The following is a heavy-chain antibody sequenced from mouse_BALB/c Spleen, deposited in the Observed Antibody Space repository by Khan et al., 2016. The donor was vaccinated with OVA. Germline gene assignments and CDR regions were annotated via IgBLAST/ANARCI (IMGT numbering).Heavy chain of an antibody. V-gene: IGHV1-54*01. CDR2: MNPGSGGT. D-gene: IGHD2-3*01. CDR3: ARGFYDGYLAWFAY. CDR1: GYAFTHYL. J-gene: IGHJ3*01. Sequence: QVQLKESGTELVRPGTSVKVSCKASGYAFTHYLIEWVKQRPGQGLEWIGVMNPGSGGTNYNEEFEGKATLTAENSSSTAYMHLSSLTSDDSAVYFCARGFYDGYLAWFAYWGQGTLVTVSA.